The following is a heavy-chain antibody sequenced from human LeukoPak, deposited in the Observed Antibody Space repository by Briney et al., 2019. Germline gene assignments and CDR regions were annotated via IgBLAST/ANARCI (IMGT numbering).Heavy chain of an antibody. V-gene: IGHV3-23*01. J-gene: IGHJ4*02. CDR3: AKDFGHSSGSY. CDR2: ISGSGGST. D-gene: IGHD6-19*01. Sequence: GGSLRLSCAASGFTFSSYAMSWVRQAPGKGLEWVSAISGSGGSTYYADSVKGRFTISRDNSKNTLYLQMNGLRAEDTAVYYCAKDFGHSSGSYWGQGTLVTVSS. CDR1: GFTFSSYA.